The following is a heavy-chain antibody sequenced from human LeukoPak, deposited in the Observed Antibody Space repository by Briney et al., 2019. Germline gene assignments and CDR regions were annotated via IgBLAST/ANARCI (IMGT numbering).Heavy chain of an antibody. CDR1: GFTFSTYT. Sequence: PGGSLRLSCAASGFTFSTYTMYWVRQAPGKGLEWVSSISSSSSYIYYADSVKGRFTISRDNAKNSLYLQMNSLRAEDTAVYYCARSHGYSSIYDAFDIWGQGTMVTVSS. CDR2: ISSSSSYI. V-gene: IGHV3-21*01. D-gene: IGHD6-13*01. CDR3: ARSHGYSSIYDAFDI. J-gene: IGHJ3*02.